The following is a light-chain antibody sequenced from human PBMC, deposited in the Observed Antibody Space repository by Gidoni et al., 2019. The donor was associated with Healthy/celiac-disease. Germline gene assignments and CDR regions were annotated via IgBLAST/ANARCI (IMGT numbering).Light chain of an antibody. J-gene: IGKJ5*01. CDR3: QQYGSSPLT. Sequence: VLTQSPGTLSLSPGERAPLSCRASQSVSSSYLAWYQQKPGKAPRLLIYGASSRATGIPDRFSGSGSGTDFTLTISRLEPEEVAVYYCQQYGSSPLTFGQGTRLEIK. CDR1: QSVSSSY. CDR2: GAS. V-gene: IGKV3-20*01.